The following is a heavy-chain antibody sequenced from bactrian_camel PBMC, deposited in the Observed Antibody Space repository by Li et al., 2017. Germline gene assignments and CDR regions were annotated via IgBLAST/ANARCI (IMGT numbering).Heavy chain of an antibody. J-gene: IGHJ4*01. V-gene: IGHV3S53*01. CDR1: GHASNNYC. CDR3: AAEPWCLILNGRLREDFHD. D-gene: IGHD3*01. Sequence: QVQLVESGGGLVQPGGSLRLSCTASGHASNNYCTAWFRQAPGKKREGVANIDTYNSTAYADSVKGRFTISQDNARNTVYLQMNTLKPEDTAMYYCAAEPWCLILNGRLREDFHDWGQGTQVTVSS. CDR2: IDTYNST.